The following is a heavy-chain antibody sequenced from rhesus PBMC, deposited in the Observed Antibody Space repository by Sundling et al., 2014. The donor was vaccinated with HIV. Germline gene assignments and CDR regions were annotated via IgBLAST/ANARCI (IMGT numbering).Heavy chain of an antibody. CDR1: GYSFATYS. J-gene: IGHJ5-1*01. Sequence: QVQLVQSGAEVKKPGASVKLSCQASGYSFATYSLNWVRQAPGQGLEWMGWINPGNGNAVYAQKFQGRVTMTRDTSTTVGYMELSSLISEDTAVYYCARADNLWTDTGNVGVDVWGPGGPGHRLL. CDR3: ARADNLWTDTGNVGVDV. V-gene: IGHV1-200*01. CDR2: INPGNGNA. D-gene: IGHD3-3*01.